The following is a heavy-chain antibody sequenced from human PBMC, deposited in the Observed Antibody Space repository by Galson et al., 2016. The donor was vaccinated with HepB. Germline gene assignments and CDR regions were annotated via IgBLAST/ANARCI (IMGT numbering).Heavy chain of an antibody. CDR2: ISSSSSYT. D-gene: IGHD6-13*01. V-gene: IGHV3-11*06. CDR3: ARKGAAAAGYALDV. CDR1: GFTFSDSY. J-gene: IGHJ6*02. Sequence: SLRLSCAASGFTFSDSYMSWIRQAPGKGPEWVSYISSSSSYTNYADSVKDRFTISRDNAKNSLYLQVSSLRVEDTAVYYCARKGAAAAGYALDVWGQGTTVTVFS.